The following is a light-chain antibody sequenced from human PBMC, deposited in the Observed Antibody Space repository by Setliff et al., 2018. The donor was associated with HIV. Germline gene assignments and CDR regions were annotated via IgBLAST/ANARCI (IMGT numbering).Light chain of an antibody. CDR1: SSDVGGYNY. J-gene: IGLJ1*01. CDR3: CAYAGSYTSLYV. V-gene: IGLV2-11*01. Sequence: QSALTQPRSVSGSPGQSVTISCTGTSSDVGGYNYVSWYQQHPGKAPKLMIYDVSKRPSGVPDRFSGSKSGNTASLTISGLQAVDEADYCCCAYAGSYTSLYVFGTGTKVTVL. CDR2: DVS.